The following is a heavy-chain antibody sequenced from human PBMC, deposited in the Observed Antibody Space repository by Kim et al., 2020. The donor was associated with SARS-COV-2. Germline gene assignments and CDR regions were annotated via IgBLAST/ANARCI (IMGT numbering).Heavy chain of an antibody. D-gene: IGHD6-19*01. CDR1: GGSISSGGYY. CDR3: ASWQWLVHPNFDY. Sequence: SETLSLTCTVSGGSISSGGYYWSWIRQHPGKGLEWIGYIYYSGSTYYNPSLKSRVTISVDTSKNQFSLKLSSVTAADTAVYYCASWQWLVHPNFDYWGQGTLVTVSS. J-gene: IGHJ4*02. V-gene: IGHV4-31*03. CDR2: IYYSGST.